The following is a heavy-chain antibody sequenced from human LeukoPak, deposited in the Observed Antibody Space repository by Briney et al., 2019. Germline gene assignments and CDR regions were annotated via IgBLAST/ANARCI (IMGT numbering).Heavy chain of an antibody. CDR1: GYIFASYW. J-gene: IGHJ4*02. V-gene: IGHV5-51*01. CDR2: TYTGDSTT. CDR3: ARGRNWALHY. Sequence: GESLKISRKTSGYIFASYWIGWVRQMPGKGLGWMGVTYTGDSTTRYSPSFQGQVTFSVDRSISTAYLQWSSLKASDTAIYYCARGRNWALHYWGQGTLVTVSS. D-gene: IGHD7-27*01.